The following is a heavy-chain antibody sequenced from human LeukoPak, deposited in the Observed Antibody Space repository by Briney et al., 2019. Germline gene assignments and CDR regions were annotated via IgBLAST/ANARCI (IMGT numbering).Heavy chain of an antibody. CDR2: IRDSGSST. Sequence: GGALRLSCAASGFTFSSYAMSWVRQAPGKGLEWVSAIRDSGSSTHYADSVKGRFTTSRDNSKNTLFLQMNSLRAQDTAIYYCAKYGPQDSGSSHFDYWGQGALVTVSS. CDR3: AKYGPQDSGSSHFDY. CDR1: GFTFSSYA. V-gene: IGHV3-23*01. D-gene: IGHD1-26*01. J-gene: IGHJ4*02.